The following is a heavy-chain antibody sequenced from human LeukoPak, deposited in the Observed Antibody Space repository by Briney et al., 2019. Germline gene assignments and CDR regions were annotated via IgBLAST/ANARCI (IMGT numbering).Heavy chain of an antibody. Sequence: PGGSLRLSCTASGFTFGDYVMTWFRQAPGKGLEWVGLTRSKVYGGTTEYAASVKGRFTISRDDSKSLAYLQMNNLKTEDTAVYYCTRASYCSRTTCYRAHNWFDPWGQGTLVTVSP. V-gene: IGHV3-49*03. CDR2: TRSKVYGGTT. J-gene: IGHJ5*02. D-gene: IGHD2-2*01. CDR1: GFTFGDYV. CDR3: TRASYCSRTTCYRAHNWFDP.